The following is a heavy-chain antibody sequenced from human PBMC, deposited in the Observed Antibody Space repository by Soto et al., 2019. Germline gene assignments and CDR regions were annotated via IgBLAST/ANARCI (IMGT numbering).Heavy chain of an antibody. Sequence: GASVKVSCKASGFTFTSSAVQWVRQARGRRLEWIGWIVVGSGNTNYAQKFQERVTITRDMSTSTAYMELSSLRSEDTAVYYCAATYSSSWSEVWFDPWGQGTLVTVSS. J-gene: IGHJ5*02. CDR1: GFTFTSSA. CDR2: IVVGSGNT. V-gene: IGHV1-58*01. CDR3: AATYSSSWSEVWFDP. D-gene: IGHD6-13*01.